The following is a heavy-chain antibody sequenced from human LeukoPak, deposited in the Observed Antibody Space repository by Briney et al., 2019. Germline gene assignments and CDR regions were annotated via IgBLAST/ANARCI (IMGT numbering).Heavy chain of an antibody. CDR3: ARGPSSYGDYIFRIAEYFQH. J-gene: IGHJ1*01. V-gene: IGHV1-69*06. CDR1: GGTFSSYA. D-gene: IGHD4-17*01. Sequence: SVKVSCKASGGTFSSYAISWVRQAPGQGLGWMGGIIPIFGTANYAQKFQGRVTITADKSTSTAYMELSSLRSEDTAVYYCARGPSSYGDYIFRIAEYFQHWGQGTLVTVSS. CDR2: IIPIFGTA.